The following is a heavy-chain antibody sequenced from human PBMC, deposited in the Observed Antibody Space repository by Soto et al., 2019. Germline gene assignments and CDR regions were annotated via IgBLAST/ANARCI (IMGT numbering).Heavy chain of an antibody. CDR2: IGTAGDT. CDR1: GFTFSNYE. V-gene: IGHV3-13*01. Sequence: EVQLVESGGGLVQPGGSLRLSCAASGFTFSNYEMHWVRQVTGKGLEWVSGIGTAGDTKYVGSVKGRFTISRDNAKNSLYLQMHSLRAEDTAVYYCAGRREVINDYYGLADWGQGTTVIVSS. D-gene: IGHD2-21*01. CDR3: AGRREVINDYYGLAD. J-gene: IGHJ6*02.